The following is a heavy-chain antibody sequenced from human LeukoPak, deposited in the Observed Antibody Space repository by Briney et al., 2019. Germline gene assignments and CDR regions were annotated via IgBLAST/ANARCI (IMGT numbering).Heavy chain of an antibody. CDR2: MNPNSGNT. J-gene: IGHJ5*02. CDR1: GYTFTSYD. V-gene: IGHV1-8*03. CDR3: ARENYGGNSGWFDP. Sequence: GASVKVSCKASGYTFTSYDINWVRQATGQGLEWMGWMNPNSGNTGYAQKFQGRVTITTNTSISTAYMELSSLRSEDTAVYYWARENYGGNSGWFDPWGQGTLVTVSS. D-gene: IGHD4-23*01.